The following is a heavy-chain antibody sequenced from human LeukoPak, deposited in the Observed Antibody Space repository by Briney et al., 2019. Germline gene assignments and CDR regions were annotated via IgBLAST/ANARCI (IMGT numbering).Heavy chain of an antibody. CDR2: INPSDGAT. Sequence: ASVKVSCKASGYTFTMYYIHWVRQAPGQGLEWMGMINPSDGATTYAQRFQGRVTMTRDMSTTTVYMDLRSLRSEDTAVYFSARCARGRLSGRLGGLFASYYTYYYMDVWGRGTTVTVSS. CDR3: ARCARGRLSGRLGGLFASYYTYYYMDV. J-gene: IGHJ6*03. CDR1: GYTFTMYY. D-gene: IGHD1-26*01. V-gene: IGHV1-46*01.